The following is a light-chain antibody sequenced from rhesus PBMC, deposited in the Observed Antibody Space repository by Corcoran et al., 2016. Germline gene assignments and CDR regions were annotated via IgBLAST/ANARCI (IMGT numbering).Light chain of an antibody. V-gene: IGKV1-74*01. CDR3: QHGYGSPT. CDR2: KAS. CDR1: ENVYNY. Sequence: DIQMTQSPSSLSAFVGDRVTITCRASENVYNYLNWYQQKPGKAPKLLISKASTLQSGVPSRFSGNGSGTDYTLTISSLQPEDVAIYYCQHGYGSPTFGPGTNLDIK. J-gene: IGKJ3*01.